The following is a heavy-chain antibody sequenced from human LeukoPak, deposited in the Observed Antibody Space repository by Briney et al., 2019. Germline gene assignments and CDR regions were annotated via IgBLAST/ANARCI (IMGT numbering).Heavy chain of an antibody. D-gene: IGHD3-9*01. CDR1: GFEFSDYG. CDR2: IGSSGSDI. V-gene: IGHV3-21*01. J-gene: IGHJ4*02. CDR3: ATHGYSELRYFDWSTNE. Sequence: PGGSLRLSCAASGFEFSDYGMNWVRQAPGGGLEWVSSIGSSGSDIYYSDSVKGRFAISRDNAKNSLYLQMNNLRAEDTAVYYCATHGYSELRYFDWSTNEWGQGTLVTVSS.